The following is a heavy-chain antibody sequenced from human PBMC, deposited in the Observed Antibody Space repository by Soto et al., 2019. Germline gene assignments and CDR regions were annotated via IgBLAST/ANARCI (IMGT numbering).Heavy chain of an antibody. D-gene: IGHD3-22*01. Sequence: LRLSCAASGFSFSSYGMHWFRQAPVKGLECVAVIWYDGSNKYYSDSVKGRFTISRDNSKNTLYLQMNSLRAEDTAVYYCARENYYDSSGYPPAEAFDIWGQGTMVTVSS. CDR2: IWYDGSNK. V-gene: IGHV3-33*01. J-gene: IGHJ3*02. CDR3: ARENYYDSSGYPPAEAFDI. CDR1: GFSFSSYG.